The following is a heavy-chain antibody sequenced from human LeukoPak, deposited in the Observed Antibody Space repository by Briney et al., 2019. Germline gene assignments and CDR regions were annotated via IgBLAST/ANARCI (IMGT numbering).Heavy chain of an antibody. Sequence: ASVKVSCRASGYTFTRYGISWVRQAPGQGLEWMGWISAHYGNTNYAQKFQDRVTMTTDTSTNTDYMELRSLRPDDTAVYYCARDFFHGHCSGLSCFLLDYWGQGSLVTVSS. J-gene: IGHJ4*02. CDR2: ISAHYGNT. V-gene: IGHV1-18*04. CDR3: ARDFFHGHCSGLSCFLLDY. D-gene: IGHD2-15*01. CDR1: GYTFTRYG.